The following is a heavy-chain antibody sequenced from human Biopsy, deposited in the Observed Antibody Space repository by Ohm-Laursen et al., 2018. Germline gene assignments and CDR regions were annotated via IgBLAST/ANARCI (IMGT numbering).Heavy chain of an antibody. V-gene: IGHV3-48*01. CDR1: GFTFSNYR. J-gene: IGHJ6*02. Sequence: LRLSCSASGFTFSNYRMNWVRQAPGKGLEWVSYISRSSSTIRYTDSVKGRFTISRDNAKNSLYLQMNSLRAEDTAVYYCAGVRGDYYYGMDVWGQGTTVTVSS. D-gene: IGHD3-16*01. CDR3: AGVRGDYYYGMDV. CDR2: ISRSSSTI.